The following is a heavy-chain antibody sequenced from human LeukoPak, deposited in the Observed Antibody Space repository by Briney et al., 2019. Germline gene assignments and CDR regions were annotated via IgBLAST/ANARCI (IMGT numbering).Heavy chain of an antibody. J-gene: IGHJ4*02. Sequence: GGSLRLSCAASGFTFSSYSMNWVRQAPGKGLEWVSFISSSSSTIYYADSVKGRFTISRDNAKNSLYLQMSSLRAEDTAVYYCTRGGRLHPQSPYWGQGTLVTVSS. CDR1: GFTFSSYS. CDR2: ISSSSSTI. V-gene: IGHV3-48*04. CDR3: TRGGRLHPQSPY. D-gene: IGHD3-16*01.